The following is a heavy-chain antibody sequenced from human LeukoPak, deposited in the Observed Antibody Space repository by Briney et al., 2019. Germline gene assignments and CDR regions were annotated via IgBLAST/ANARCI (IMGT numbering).Heavy chain of an antibody. CDR3: ARGITMIGVVTRSHDAFDI. Sequence: SETLSLTCTVSGGSISSGGYYWSWIRQHPGKGLEWIGYIYYSGSTYYNPSLKSRVTISVDTSKNQFSLKLSSVTAADTAVYYCARGITMIGVVTRSHDAFDIWGQGTMVTVSP. D-gene: IGHD3-22*01. J-gene: IGHJ3*02. V-gene: IGHV4-31*03. CDR2: IYYSGST. CDR1: GGSISSGGYY.